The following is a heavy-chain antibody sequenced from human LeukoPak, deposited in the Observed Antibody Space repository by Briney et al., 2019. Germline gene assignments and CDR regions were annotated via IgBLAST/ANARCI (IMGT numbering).Heavy chain of an antibody. D-gene: IGHD2-15*01. CDR1: GGSISSYY. CDR2: IYYSGST. CDR3: ARMGPDCSGGSCYSEAY. V-gene: IGHV4-59*01. Sequence: SETLSLTCTVSGGSISSYYWSWIRQSPGKGLEWIGYIYYSGSTNYNPSLKSRVTISVDTSKNQFSLKLSSVTAADTAVYYCARMGPDCSGGSCYSEAYWSQGTLVTVSS. J-gene: IGHJ4*02.